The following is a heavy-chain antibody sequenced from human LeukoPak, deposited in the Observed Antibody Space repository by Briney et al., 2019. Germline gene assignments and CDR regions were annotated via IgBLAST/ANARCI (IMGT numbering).Heavy chain of an antibody. Sequence: GGSLRLSCAASGFPFSYFSLNWVRQAPGKGLEWVANIRHDGSEKYYVDSVKGRFTISRDNAKDSLYLQMNSLRVEDTAVYYCARGGSRQYNFWGQGTLVTVSS. V-gene: IGHV3-7*01. CDR3: ARGGSRQYNF. CDR1: GFPFSYFS. CDR2: IRHDGSEK. D-gene: IGHD5-18*01. J-gene: IGHJ4*02.